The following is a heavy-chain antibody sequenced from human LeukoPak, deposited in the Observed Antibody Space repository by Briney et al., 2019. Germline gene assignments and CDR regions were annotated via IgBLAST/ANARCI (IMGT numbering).Heavy chain of an antibody. Sequence: GVPLRLSCAAWGYTFRSYWMHWLRHAPGKGVVWVSRINSDGRTTNYAGSVKGRFTTSRDNPKSPLYLQMNSLRAEDTAVYYCVLMSPPAGGGQGTLVTVSS. D-gene: IGHD3-9*01. CDR3: VLMSPPAG. J-gene: IGHJ4*02. CDR1: GYTFRSYW. V-gene: IGHV3-74*01. CDR2: INSDGRTT.